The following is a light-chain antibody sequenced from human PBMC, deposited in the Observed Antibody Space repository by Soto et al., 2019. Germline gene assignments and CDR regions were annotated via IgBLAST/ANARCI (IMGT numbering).Light chain of an antibody. Sequence: DIQLTQSPSFLSASVGDRVTITCRASQGISSYLAWYQQKPGKAPKLLIYAASTLQSGVPSRFSGSGSGTEFTLTISSLQPEDFATYYCQHFNSYPLTLGGGTKVEIK. CDR1: QGISSY. V-gene: IGKV1-9*01. CDR3: QHFNSYPLT. CDR2: AAS. J-gene: IGKJ4*01.